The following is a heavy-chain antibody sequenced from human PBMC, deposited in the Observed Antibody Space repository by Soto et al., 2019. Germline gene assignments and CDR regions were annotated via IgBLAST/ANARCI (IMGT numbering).Heavy chain of an antibody. CDR2: IYYSGST. V-gene: IGHV4-31*03. D-gene: IGHD2-2*01. CDR3: ARHTGYCSSGTSISWFAP. J-gene: IGHJ5*02. CDR1: GGSISSGGYY. Sequence: SETLSLTCTVSGGSISSGGYYWSWIRQHPGKGLEWIGYIYYSGSTYYNPSLKSRVTISVDTSKNQFSLKLSSVTAADTAVYYCARHTGYCSSGTSISWFAPWGQGPLVTVSS.